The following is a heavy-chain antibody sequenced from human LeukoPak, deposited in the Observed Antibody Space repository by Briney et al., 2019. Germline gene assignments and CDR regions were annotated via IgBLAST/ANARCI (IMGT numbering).Heavy chain of an antibody. J-gene: IGHJ3*02. V-gene: IGHV1-69*04. CDR3: ARISSFGDNDAFDI. CDR2: IIPILGIA. CDR1: GGTFSSYA. Sequence: GASVKVSCKASGGTFSSYAISWVRQAPGQVLEWMGRIIPILGIANYAQKFQGRVTITADKSTSTAYMELSSLRSEDTAVYYCARISSFGDNDAFDIWGQGTMVTVSS. D-gene: IGHD4-23*01.